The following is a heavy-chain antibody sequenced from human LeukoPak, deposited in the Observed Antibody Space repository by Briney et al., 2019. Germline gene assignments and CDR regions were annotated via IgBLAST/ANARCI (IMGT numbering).Heavy chain of an antibody. J-gene: IGHJ4*02. CDR2: ISHSGST. CDR3: ARHNLYDSSGGGRYYFDY. CDR1: GYSISSGYF. V-gene: IGHV4-38-2*01. Sequence: SETLSLTCAVSGYSISSGYFWGWIRQPPGKGLEWIGSISHSGSTYYNPSLKSRVTISVDTSKNQFSLKLSSVTAADTAVYYCARHNLYDSSGGGRYYFDYWGQGTLVTVSS. D-gene: IGHD3-22*01.